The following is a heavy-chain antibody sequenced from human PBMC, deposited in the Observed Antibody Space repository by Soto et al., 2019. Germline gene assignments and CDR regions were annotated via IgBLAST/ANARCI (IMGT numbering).Heavy chain of an antibody. J-gene: IGHJ5*02. CDR1: GFTFDDYA. V-gene: IGHV3-9*01. CDR2: ISWNSGSI. CDR3: AKDSSSSPRGWFDP. Sequence: EVQLVESGGGLVQPGSSLRLSCAASGFTFDDYAMHWVRQAPGKGLEWVSGISWNSGSIGYADSVKGRFTISRDNAKNSLYLQMNSLRAEDTALYYCAKDSSSSPRGWFDPWGQGTLVTVSS. D-gene: IGHD6-6*01.